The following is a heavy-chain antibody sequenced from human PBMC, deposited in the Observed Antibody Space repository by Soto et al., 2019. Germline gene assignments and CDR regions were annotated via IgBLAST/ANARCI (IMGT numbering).Heavy chain of an antibody. CDR2: IYYSGST. Sequence: QLQLQESGPGLVKPSETLSLTCTVSGGSISRRSSYWGWIRQPPGKGLEWIGSIYYSGSTYYNPSLKGRVTLSVDTSKNQFSLKLSSVTAADTAVYYCATGIAAAGTFDYWGQGTLVTVSS. CDR1: GGSISRRSSY. J-gene: IGHJ4*02. CDR3: ATGIAAAGTFDY. V-gene: IGHV4-39*01. D-gene: IGHD6-13*01.